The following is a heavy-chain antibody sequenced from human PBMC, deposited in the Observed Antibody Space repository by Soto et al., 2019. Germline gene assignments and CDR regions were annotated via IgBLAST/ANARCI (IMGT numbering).Heavy chain of an antibody. CDR2: IYYSGST. J-gene: IGHJ4*02. Sequence: QVQLQESGPGLVKPSETLSLTCTVSGGSISSYYWSWIRQPPGKGLEWIGYIYYSGSTNYNPSLKSRVTISVDTSKNQFSLKLSSVTAAGTAVYYCARPTYNSGSPFDYWGQGTLVTVSS. CDR1: GGSISSYY. V-gene: IGHV4-59*01. CDR3: ARPTYNSGSPFDY. D-gene: IGHD1-20*01.